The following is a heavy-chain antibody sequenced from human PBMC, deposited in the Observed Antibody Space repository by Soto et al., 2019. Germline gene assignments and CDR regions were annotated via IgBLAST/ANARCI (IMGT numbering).Heavy chain of an antibody. D-gene: IGHD3-10*01. CDR1: GDSVASYSAA. CDR2: TYYRSRFFS. Sequence: SQTLSLTCAISGDSVASYSAAWNWIRQSPSGGLEWLGRTYYRSRFFSDYAESVKSRIIINPDTSKNQFSLQLKSVTPEDTAVYYCVRDRYSSSGWFDPWGQGTPVTVSS. CDR3: VRDRYSSSGWFDP. J-gene: IGHJ5*02. V-gene: IGHV6-1*01.